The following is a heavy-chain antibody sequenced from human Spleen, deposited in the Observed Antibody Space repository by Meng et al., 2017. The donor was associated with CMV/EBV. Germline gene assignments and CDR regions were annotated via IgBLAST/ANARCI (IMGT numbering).Heavy chain of an antibody. D-gene: IGHD2-2*01. J-gene: IGHJ2*01. Sequence: SETLSLTCTVSGGSISSYYWSWIRQPPGKGLEWLGYIYYSGSTNYNPSLESRVTISVDTSKKQFSLNLSSVTAADTAVYYCAGVKPAAKGYWYFDLWGRGTLVTVSS. CDR2: IYYSGST. V-gene: IGHV4-59*01. CDR3: AGVKPAAKGYWYFDL. CDR1: GGSISSYY.